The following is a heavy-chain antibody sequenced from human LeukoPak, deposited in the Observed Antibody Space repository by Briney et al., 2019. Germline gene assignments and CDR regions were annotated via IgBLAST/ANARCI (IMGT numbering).Heavy chain of an antibody. CDR1: GYSISSGYY. D-gene: IGHD6-19*01. Sequence: SETLSPTCTVSGYSISSGYYWGWIRQPPGKGLEWIGSIYHSGSTYNNPSLKSRVTISVDTSKNQFSLKLSSVTAADTAVYYCARDETRRAVAGTGYWGQGTLVTVSS. CDR2: IYHSGST. J-gene: IGHJ4*02. CDR3: ARDETRRAVAGTGY. V-gene: IGHV4-38-2*02.